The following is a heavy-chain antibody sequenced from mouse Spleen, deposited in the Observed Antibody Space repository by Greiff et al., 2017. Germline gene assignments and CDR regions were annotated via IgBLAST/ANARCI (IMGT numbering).Heavy chain of an antibody. CDR3: AELGRDAMDY. CDR2: ISSGGSYT. J-gene: IGHJ4*01. CDR1: GFTFSSYG. D-gene: IGHD4-1*01. Sequence: EVQGVESGGDLVKPGGSLKLSCAASGFTFSSYGMSWVRQTPDKRLEWVATISSGGSYTYYPDSVKGRFTISRDNAKNTLYLQMSSLKSEDTAMYYCAELGRDAMDYWGQGTSVTVSS. V-gene: IGHV5-6*01.